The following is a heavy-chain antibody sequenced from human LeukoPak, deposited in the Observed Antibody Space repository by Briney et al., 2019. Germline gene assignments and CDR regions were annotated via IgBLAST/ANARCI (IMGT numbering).Heavy chain of an antibody. D-gene: IGHD4-17*01. Sequence: PGGSLRPSCAASGFTFSSFWMSWVRQAPGKGLEWVANIKQDGSEQYYVDSLKGRFTISRDNAKNSLYLQMNSLRAEDTAVYYCATAKGSDYGDYSFDYWGQGTLVTVSS. V-gene: IGHV3-7*05. CDR1: GFTFSSFW. CDR3: ATAKGSDYGDYSFDY. CDR2: IKQDGSEQ. J-gene: IGHJ4*02.